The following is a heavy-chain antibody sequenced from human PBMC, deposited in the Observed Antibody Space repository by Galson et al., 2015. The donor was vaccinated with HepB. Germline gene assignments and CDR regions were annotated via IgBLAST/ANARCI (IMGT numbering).Heavy chain of an antibody. CDR1: GFTFSSYA. V-gene: IGHV3-23*01. CDR3: AKGSAAAGTPNYYYYGMDV. J-gene: IGHJ6*02. CDR2: ISGSGGST. Sequence: SLRLSCAASGFTFSSYAMSWVRQAPGKGLEWVSAISGSGGSTYYADSVKGRFTISRDNSKNTLYLQMNSLRAEDTAVYYCAKGSAAAGTPNYYYYGMDVWGQGTTVTVSS. D-gene: IGHD6-13*01.